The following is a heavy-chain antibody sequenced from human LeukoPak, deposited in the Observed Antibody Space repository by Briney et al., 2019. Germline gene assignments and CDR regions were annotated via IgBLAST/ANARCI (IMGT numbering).Heavy chain of an antibody. CDR2: IYYSGST. Sequence: PSETLSLTCTVSGGSISSYYWSWIRQPPGKGLEWIGYIYYSGSTNYNPSLKSRVTISVDTSKNQFSLKLSSVTAADTAVYYCARFVRGYSGPGWFDPWGQGTLVTVPS. V-gene: IGHV4-59*01. CDR3: ARFVRGYSGPGWFDP. J-gene: IGHJ5*02. D-gene: IGHD5-12*01. CDR1: GGSISSYY.